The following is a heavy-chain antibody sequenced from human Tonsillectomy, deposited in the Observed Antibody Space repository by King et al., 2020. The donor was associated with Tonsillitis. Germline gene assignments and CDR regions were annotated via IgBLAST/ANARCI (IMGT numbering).Heavy chain of an antibody. CDR2: IWYDGSNK. J-gene: IGHJ3*02. D-gene: IGHD2/OR15-2a*01. CDR3: ARSIQSANSDAFDI. V-gene: IGHV3-33*01. CDR1: GFTFSNYG. Sequence: VQLVESGGGVVQPGRSLRLSCAASGFTFSNYGRHCARQAPGKGREWVAAIWYDGSNKYYVDSWKGRFTISRDNSKNILYLQMDSLRAEDTAMYHCARSIQSANSDAFDIWGQGTMVTVSS.